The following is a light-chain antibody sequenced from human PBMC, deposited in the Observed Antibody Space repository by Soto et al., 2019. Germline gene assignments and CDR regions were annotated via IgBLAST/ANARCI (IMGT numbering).Light chain of an antibody. CDR2: DAS. Sequence: DIQMTQSPSTLSASVGDRVTITCRASQSISSWLAWYQHKPGKAPKLLIYDASSLESGVPSRFSGSGSGTEFTLTISSLQPDDFATYYCQQYNSYSQRTFGQGTKVDIK. CDR1: QSISSW. J-gene: IGKJ1*01. V-gene: IGKV1-5*01. CDR3: QQYNSYSQRT.